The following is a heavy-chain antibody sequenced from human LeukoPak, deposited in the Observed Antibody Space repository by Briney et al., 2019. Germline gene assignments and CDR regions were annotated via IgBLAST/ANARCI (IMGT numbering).Heavy chain of an antibody. CDR1: GFTFSSYD. CDR2: ISGSGGST. J-gene: IGHJ4*02. Sequence: PGGTLRLSCAASGFTFSSYDMSWVRRAPGKGLEWVSGISGSGGSTYYADSVKGRFTVSRDNSKNTLYLQMNSLRAEDTAVYYCAKARDCGGDCYTFYFDYWGQGTLVTVSS. CDR3: AKARDCGGDCYTFYFDY. V-gene: IGHV3-23*01. D-gene: IGHD2-21*02.